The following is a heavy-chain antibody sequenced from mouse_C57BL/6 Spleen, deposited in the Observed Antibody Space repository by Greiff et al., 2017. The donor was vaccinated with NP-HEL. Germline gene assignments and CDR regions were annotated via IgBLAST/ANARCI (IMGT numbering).Heavy chain of an antibody. CDR1: GYTFTSYW. V-gene: IGHV1-59*01. CDR2: IDPSDSYT. CDR3: ARWGTTVVANSMDY. Sequence: VQLQQPGAELVRPGTSVKLSCKASGYTFTSYWMHWVKQRPGQGLEWIGVIDPSDSYTNYNQKFKGKATLTVDTSSSTAYMQLSSLTSEDSAVYYCARWGTTVVANSMDYWGQGTSVTVSS. D-gene: IGHD1-1*01. J-gene: IGHJ4*01.